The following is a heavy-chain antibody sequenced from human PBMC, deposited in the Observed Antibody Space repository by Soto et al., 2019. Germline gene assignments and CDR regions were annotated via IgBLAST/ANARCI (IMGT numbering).Heavy chain of an antibody. D-gene: IGHD2-15*01. CDR1: GGTFSSYT. CDR3: ARGYCSGGSCPVDDAFDI. CDR2: IIPILGIA. V-gene: IGHV1-69*02. Sequence: QVQLVQSGAEVKKPGSSVKVSCKASGGTFSSYTISWVRQAPGQGLEWMGRIIPILGIANYAQKFQGRVTITADKSTSPAYMELSSLRSEDTAVYYCARGYCSGGSCPVDDAFDIWGQGTMVTVSS. J-gene: IGHJ3*02.